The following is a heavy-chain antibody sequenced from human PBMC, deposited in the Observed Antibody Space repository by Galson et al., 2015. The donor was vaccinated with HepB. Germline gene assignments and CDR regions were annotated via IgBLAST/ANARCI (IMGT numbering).Heavy chain of an antibody. D-gene: IGHD3-10*01. CDR2: ISYDGSNK. Sequence: SLRLSCAASGFTFSSYAMHWVRQAPGKGLEWVAVISYDGSNKYYADSVKGRFTISRDNSKNTLYLQMNSLRAEDTAVYYCATWTDSQVNFDYWGQGTLVTVSS. V-gene: IGHV3-30*04. J-gene: IGHJ4*02. CDR3: ATWTDSQVNFDY. CDR1: GFTFSSYA.